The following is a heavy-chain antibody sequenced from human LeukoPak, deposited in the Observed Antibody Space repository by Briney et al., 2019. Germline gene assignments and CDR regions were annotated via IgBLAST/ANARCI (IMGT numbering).Heavy chain of an antibody. Sequence: GGSLRLSCAASGFTFSSHAMTWVRQAPGKGLEWVSAISGSGGSTYYADSVKGRFTISRDNSKNTLYLQMNSLRAEDTAVYYCAKTRIAVAGTDLLPAFDYWGQGTLVTVSS. J-gene: IGHJ4*02. V-gene: IGHV3-23*01. D-gene: IGHD6-19*01. CDR2: ISGSGGST. CDR3: AKTRIAVAGTDLLPAFDY. CDR1: GFTFSSHA.